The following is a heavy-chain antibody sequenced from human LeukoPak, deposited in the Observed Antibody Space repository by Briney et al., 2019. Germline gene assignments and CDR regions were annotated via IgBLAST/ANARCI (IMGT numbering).Heavy chain of an antibody. V-gene: IGHV3-21*01. Sequence: GGSLRLSCAASGFTFSSYSMNWVRQAPGKGLEWVSSISSSSSYIYYADSVKGRFTISRDNAKNSLYLQMNSLRAEDTAVYYCARDPRASYYDSSGYDYWGQGTLVTVSS. D-gene: IGHD3-22*01. CDR2: ISSSSSYI. J-gene: IGHJ4*02. CDR1: GFTFSSYS. CDR3: ARDPRASYYDSSGYDY.